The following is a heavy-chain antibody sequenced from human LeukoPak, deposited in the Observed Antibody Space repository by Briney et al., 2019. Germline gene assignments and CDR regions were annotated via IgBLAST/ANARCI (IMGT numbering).Heavy chain of an antibody. Sequence: RTADPLSLTCTVFGDSINSYYWSWTQQSPGEGLEWVGYVSYSGSTNYNPSHNSRVNISVDRSKNQFSLKRTSVTAAHSAMYYCARDYDTTGANWFGPWGQGALVTVSS. CDR3: ARDYDTTGANWFGP. J-gene: IGHJ5*02. D-gene: IGHD3-9*01. V-gene: IGHV4-59*01. CDR2: VSYSGST. CDR1: GDSINSYY.